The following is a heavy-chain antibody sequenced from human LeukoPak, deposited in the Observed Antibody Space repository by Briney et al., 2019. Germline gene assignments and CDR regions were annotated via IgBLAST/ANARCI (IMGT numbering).Heavy chain of an antibody. D-gene: IGHD4-11*01. J-gene: IGHJ4*02. Sequence: ASVKVSCKASGGTFSSYAISWVRQAPGQGLEWMGGIIPIFGTANYAQKFQGRVTITTDESTSTAYMELSSLRSEDTAVYYCARSIGTTVKGFDYWGQGTLVTVSS. CDR2: IIPIFGTA. V-gene: IGHV1-69*05. CDR1: GGTFSSYA. CDR3: ARSIGTTVKGFDY.